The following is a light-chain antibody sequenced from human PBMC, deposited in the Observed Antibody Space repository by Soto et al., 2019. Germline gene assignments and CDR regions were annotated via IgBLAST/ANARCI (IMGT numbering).Light chain of an antibody. Sequence: EIVLTQSPATLSLSPGERATLSCRASQSVSSYLACYQQKPGQAPRLLIYDASNRATVIPARFSGSGSGTDVTLTISSLEPEDFAVYYCHQRSNWPPYTFGQGTKLEIK. CDR2: DAS. J-gene: IGKJ2*01. CDR1: QSVSSY. V-gene: IGKV3-11*01. CDR3: HQRSNWPPYT.